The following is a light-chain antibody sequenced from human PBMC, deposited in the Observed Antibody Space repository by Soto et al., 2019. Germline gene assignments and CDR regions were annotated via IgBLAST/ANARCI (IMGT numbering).Light chain of an antibody. CDR2: DGS. Sequence: EIVLTQSPATLSLSPGERATLSCRASQSVSSYLSCYQQKTGHAPRLLIYDGSSRATGIPARLSSSGCGTDFTLTISSIEPEDFAVYYCLQRSNWPPYTFGQGTKLEIK. CDR3: LQRSNWPPYT. V-gene: IGKV3-11*01. J-gene: IGKJ2*01. CDR1: QSVSSY.